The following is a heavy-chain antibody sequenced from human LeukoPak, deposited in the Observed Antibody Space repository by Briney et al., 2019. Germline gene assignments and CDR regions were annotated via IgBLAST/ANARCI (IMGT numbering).Heavy chain of an antibody. Sequence: GASVKVSCKASGGTFSSYAISWVRQAPGQGLEWMGGITPIFGTANYAQKFQGRVTITTDESTSTAYMELSSLRSEDTAVYYCARASLRYSSSWGFDPWGQGTLVTVSS. CDR1: GGTFSSYA. CDR3: ARASLRYSSSWGFDP. V-gene: IGHV1-69*05. D-gene: IGHD6-13*01. CDR2: ITPIFGTA. J-gene: IGHJ5*02.